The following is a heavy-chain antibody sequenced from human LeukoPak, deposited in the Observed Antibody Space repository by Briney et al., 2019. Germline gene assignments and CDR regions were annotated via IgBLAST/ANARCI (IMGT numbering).Heavy chain of an antibody. Sequence: YTSGSTNYNPSLKSRVTMSVDTSKNQVSLKLSSVTAADTAVYYCARVKYSGSYYSYYGMDVWGQGTTVTVSS. CDR2: YTSGST. CDR3: ARVKYSGSYYSYYGMDV. D-gene: IGHD1-26*01. V-gene: IGHV4-4*07. J-gene: IGHJ6*02.